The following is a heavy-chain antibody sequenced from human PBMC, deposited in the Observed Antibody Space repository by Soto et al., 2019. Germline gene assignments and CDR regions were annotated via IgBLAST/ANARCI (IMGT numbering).Heavy chain of an antibody. CDR1: GYSFTSFW. V-gene: IGHV5-10-1*01. Sequence: PVESLKIPWKGSGYSFTSFWISRVRQMPGKGLEWMGRIDPSDSYTNYSPSFQGHVTISADKSISTAYLQWSSLKASDTAMYYCARHDSSSWYYYYYGMDVWGQGTTVTVSS. J-gene: IGHJ6*02. CDR2: IDPSDSYT. CDR3: ARHDSSSWYYYYYGMDV. D-gene: IGHD6-13*01.